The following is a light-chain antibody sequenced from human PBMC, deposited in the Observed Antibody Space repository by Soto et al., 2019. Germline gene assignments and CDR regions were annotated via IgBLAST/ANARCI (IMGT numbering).Light chain of an antibody. Sequence: SYELTQPPSVSVAPGQTARITCGGNNIGTKSVHWYQQKPGQAPVLVVYDDSGRPSGIPERFSGSNSGNTATLTISRVEAGDETDSYCQVWESSSDTYVFGPGTKVTVL. CDR3: QVWESSSDTYV. J-gene: IGLJ1*01. V-gene: IGLV3-21*02. CDR1: NIGTKS. CDR2: DDS.